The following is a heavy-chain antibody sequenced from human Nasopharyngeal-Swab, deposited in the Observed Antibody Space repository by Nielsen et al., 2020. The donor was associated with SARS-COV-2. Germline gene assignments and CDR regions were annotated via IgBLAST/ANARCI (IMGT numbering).Heavy chain of an antibody. CDR3: ARDSGGNPDY. V-gene: IGHV3-30-3*01. J-gene: IGHJ4*02. CDR1: GFTFSSYA. D-gene: IGHD4-23*01. CDR2: ISYDGSNK. Sequence: GESLKISCAASGFTFSSYAIHWVRQAPGKGLEWVALISYDGSNKYYADSVKGRFTISRDNSKNTLYLQMNSLRAEDTAVYYCARDSGGNPDYWGQGTLVTVSS.